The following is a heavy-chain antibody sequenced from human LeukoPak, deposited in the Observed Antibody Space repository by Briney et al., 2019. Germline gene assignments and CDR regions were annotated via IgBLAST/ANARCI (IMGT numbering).Heavy chain of an antibody. CDR3: ARDKSQLWFDY. CDR2: IYYSGNT. V-gene: IGHV4-59*01. D-gene: IGHD5-18*01. Sequence: SETLSLTCTVSGASISSCYWSWIRQPPGKGLEWIGYIYYSGNTNYSPSLKSRATISTDTSKNQFSLRLSSVTAADTAVYYCARDKSQLWFDYWGQGTLVTVSS. J-gene: IGHJ5*01. CDR1: GASISSCY.